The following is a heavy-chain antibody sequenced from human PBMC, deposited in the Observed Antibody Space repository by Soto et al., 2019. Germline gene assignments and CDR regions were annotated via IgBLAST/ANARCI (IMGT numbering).Heavy chain of an antibody. CDR3: ARDQSYGDEYFQH. CDR1: GGSISSCGYY. Sequence: TLSLTCTVSGGSISSCGYYWSWIRQHPGKGLEWIGHIYYSGSTYYNPSLKSRVTISVDTSKNQFSLKLSSVTAADTAVYYCARDQSYGDEYFQHWGQGSLVTVAS. D-gene: IGHD4-17*01. J-gene: IGHJ1*01. CDR2: IYYSGST. V-gene: IGHV4-31*03.